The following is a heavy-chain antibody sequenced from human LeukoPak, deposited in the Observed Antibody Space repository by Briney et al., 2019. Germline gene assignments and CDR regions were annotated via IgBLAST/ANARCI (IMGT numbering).Heavy chain of an antibody. CDR3: ARGVTVTDYYYYYYGMDV. CDR2: IYYSGST. CDR1: GGSISSYY. V-gene: IGHV4-59*01. Sequence: SETLSLTCTVSGGSISSYYWSWIRQPPGKGLEWIGYIYYSGSTNYNPSLKSRVTISVDTSKNQFSLKPSSVTAADTAVYYCARGVTVTDYYYYYYGMDVWGQGTTVTVSS. D-gene: IGHD4-17*01. J-gene: IGHJ6*02.